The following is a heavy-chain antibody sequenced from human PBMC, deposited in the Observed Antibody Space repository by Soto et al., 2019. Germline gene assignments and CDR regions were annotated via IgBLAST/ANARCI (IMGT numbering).Heavy chain of an antibody. D-gene: IGHD3-3*01. CDR2: INHDGRET. J-gene: IGHJ4*02. CDR3: ASRPSADKYYGVFDY. V-gene: IGHV3-7*03. CDR1: GLTFSNHW. Sequence: GSLRLSCEASGLTFSNHWMTWLSQAPGKGLEWVANINHDGRETSYVDSVKGRFTISRDNAKNALLLQMNNLRAEDTAVYFCASRPSADKYYGVFDYWGQGALVTVSS.